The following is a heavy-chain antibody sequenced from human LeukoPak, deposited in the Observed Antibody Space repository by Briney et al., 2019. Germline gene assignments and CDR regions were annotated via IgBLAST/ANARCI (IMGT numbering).Heavy chain of an antibody. CDR3: TTDFLQGYSGS. Sequence: GGSLRLSCAASGFTFSNVWMTWVRQAPGKGLECVGRVKSRDVGRTTDYAAPVKGRFTISRDDSKNTVYLQMISLQTEDTAVYYSTTDFLQGYSGSWSQATLLTVSS. J-gene: IGHJ5*02. CDR1: GFTFSNVW. CDR2: VKSRDVGRTT. D-gene: IGHD5-12*01. V-gene: IGHV3-15*01.